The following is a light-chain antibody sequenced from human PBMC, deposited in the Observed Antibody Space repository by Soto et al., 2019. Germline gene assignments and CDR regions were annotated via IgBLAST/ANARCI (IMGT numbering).Light chain of an antibody. CDR1: QSVSSSY. CDR3: QQYDTSIWAYT. Sequence: EVVLTQSPVTLSLSPGERATISCRASQSVSSSYLAWYQQKPGQAPRLLIYGASSRATGIPDRFSGSGSEKDFTIDISRLEPEDLAVYYCQQYDTSIWAYTFGQGTKLELK. V-gene: IGKV3-20*01. CDR2: GAS. J-gene: IGKJ2*01.